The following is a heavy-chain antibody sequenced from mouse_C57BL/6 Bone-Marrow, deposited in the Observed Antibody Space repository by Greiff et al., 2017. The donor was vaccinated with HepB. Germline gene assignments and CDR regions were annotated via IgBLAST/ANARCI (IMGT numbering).Heavy chain of an antibody. J-gene: IGHJ2*01. V-gene: IGHV3-6*01. CDR1: GYSITSGYY. D-gene: IGHD1-1*01. CDR2: ISYDGSN. Sequence: DVKLQESGPGLVKPSQSLSLTCSVTGYSITSGYYWNWIRQFPGNKLEWMGYISYDGSNNYNPSLKNRISITRDTSKNQFFLQLNSVTTEDTATYYCARGSSYHYFDYWGQGTTLTVSS. CDR3: ARGSSYHYFDY.